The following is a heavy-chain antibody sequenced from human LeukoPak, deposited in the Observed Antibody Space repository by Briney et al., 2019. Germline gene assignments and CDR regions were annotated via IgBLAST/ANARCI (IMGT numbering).Heavy chain of an antibody. J-gene: IGHJ3*02. Sequence: PGGSLRLSCAASGFTFSTYTMNWVRQAPGKGLEWVSSISSAGSYIFYADSMKGRFTISRDNAKNSLYLQMNSLRGEDTAVYHCARVGGGYDFWSGYLHALDIWGQGTMVAVSS. D-gene: IGHD3-3*01. CDR2: ISSAGSYI. CDR3: ARVGGGYDFWSGYLHALDI. CDR1: GFTFSTYT. V-gene: IGHV3-21*01.